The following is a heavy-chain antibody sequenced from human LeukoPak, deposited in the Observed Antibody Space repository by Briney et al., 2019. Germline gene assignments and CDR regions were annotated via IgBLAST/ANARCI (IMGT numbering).Heavy chain of an antibody. J-gene: IGHJ4*02. D-gene: IGHD7-27*01. CDR3: ARQVPNWGIDY. Sequence: KPSETLSLTCAVYGGSFSGYYWSWIRQPPGKGLEWIGKINHSGSTDYNPSLKSRVTISVDTSKNQFSLNLTSVTAADSAVYYCARQVPNWGIDYWGQGNLVTVSS. CDR2: INHSGST. V-gene: IGHV4-34*01. CDR1: GGSFSGYY.